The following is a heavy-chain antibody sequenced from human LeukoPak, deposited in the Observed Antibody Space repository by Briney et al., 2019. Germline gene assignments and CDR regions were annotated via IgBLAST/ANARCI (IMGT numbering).Heavy chain of an antibody. V-gene: IGHV4-34*01. D-gene: IGHD3-22*01. CDR1: GXSFSGYY. Sequence: SETLSLTCAVYGXSFSGYYWSWIRQPPGKGLEWIGEINHSGSTNYNPSLKSRVTISVDTSKNQFSLKLSSVTAADTAVYYCARLRYYDSSGYYYLGWFDPWGQGTLVTVSS. CDR3: ARLRYYDSSGYYYLGWFDP. J-gene: IGHJ5*02. CDR2: INHSGST.